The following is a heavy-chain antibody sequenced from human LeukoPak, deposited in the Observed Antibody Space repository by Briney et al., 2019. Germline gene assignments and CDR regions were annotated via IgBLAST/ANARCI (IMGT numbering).Heavy chain of an antibody. V-gene: IGHV4-39*07. CDR2: IYYSGYT. Sequence: SETLSLTCAVYGGSISSSSYNWGWIRQPPGKGLEWIGSIYYSGYTNYKSSLKSRVTISVDTSKNQFSLKLSSVTAADTAVYYCARTTMVRGTYYMDVWGKGTTVTVSS. CDR1: GGSISSSSYN. CDR3: ARTTMVRGTYYMDV. J-gene: IGHJ6*03. D-gene: IGHD3-10*01.